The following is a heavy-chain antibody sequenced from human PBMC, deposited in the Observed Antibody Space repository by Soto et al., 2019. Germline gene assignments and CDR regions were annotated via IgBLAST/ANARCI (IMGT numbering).Heavy chain of an antibody. CDR1: GGSISSTSYH. CDR3: ARNYYDGSGLYY. J-gene: IGHJ4*02. CDR2: LDYSGGT. Sequence: QLLESGPGLVKPSETLSLTCTVSGGSISSTSYHWVWIRQPPGKGLEWIGSLDYSGGTFYNPSLKSRVTISADTSKNQFSLKVNSVTAADTAVYYCARNYYDGSGLYYWGQGTLVTVSS. V-gene: IGHV4-39*01. D-gene: IGHD3-22*01.